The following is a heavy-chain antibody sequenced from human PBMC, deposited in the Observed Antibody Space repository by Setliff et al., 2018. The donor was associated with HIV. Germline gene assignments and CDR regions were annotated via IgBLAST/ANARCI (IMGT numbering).Heavy chain of an antibody. J-gene: IGHJ4*02. CDR2: INPKNGGT. CDR3: ASVFYDLWSASYSNIDY. V-gene: IGHV1-2*02. D-gene: IGHD3-3*01. CDR1: GYFTGYY. Sequence: ASVKVSCKASGYFTGYYLHWVRQAPGQGLEWVGWINPKNGGTNFAQEFQGRVSMTWDSSISTAYMDLSRLKSDDTAVYYCASVFYDLWSASYSNIDYWGQGTLVTVSS.